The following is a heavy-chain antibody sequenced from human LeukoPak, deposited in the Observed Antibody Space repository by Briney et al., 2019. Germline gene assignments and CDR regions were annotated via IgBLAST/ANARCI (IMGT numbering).Heavy chain of an antibody. J-gene: IGHJ3*02. V-gene: IGHV1-69*06. CDR1: GYTFSGYY. Sequence: ASVKVSCKASGYTFSGYYIHWVRQAPGQGLEWMGEIISIFDTTTYAQKFQGRVTITADTSTTTAYMELSSLRSEDTAVYFCARQNYYYDSSGYYLSGGSAFDIWGQGTMVTVSS. CDR2: IISIFDTT. CDR3: ARQNYYYDSSGYYLSGGSAFDI. D-gene: IGHD3-22*01.